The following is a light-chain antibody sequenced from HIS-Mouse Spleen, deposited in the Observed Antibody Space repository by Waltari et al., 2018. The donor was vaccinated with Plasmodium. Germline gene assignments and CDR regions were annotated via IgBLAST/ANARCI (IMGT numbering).Light chain of an antibody. V-gene: IGKV1D-8*02. CDR1: QGISSY. CDR3: QQYDSFPWT. Sequence: AIWMTQSPSLLSASTGDRVTISCLMSQGISSYLAWYQQKPGKAPELLIYAASTLQSGVPVRFSGSGFGTDFTLTISCLPSEDFATYYCQQYDSFPWTFGEGTKVEIK. J-gene: IGKJ1*01. CDR2: AAS.